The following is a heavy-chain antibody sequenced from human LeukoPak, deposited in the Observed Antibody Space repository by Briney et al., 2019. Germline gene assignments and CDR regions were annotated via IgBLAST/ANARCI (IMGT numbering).Heavy chain of an antibody. CDR1: GYTFTGYY. Sequence: ASVKVSCKASGYTFTGYYMHWVRQAPGQGLEWMGWINPNSGGTNYAQKFQGRVTMTRDTSISTAYMELSRLRSDDTAVYYCARDQVDGFNWFDPWGQGTLVTVSS. V-gene: IGHV1-2*02. D-gene: IGHD5-24*01. CDR3: ARDQVDGFNWFDP. J-gene: IGHJ5*02. CDR2: INPNSGGT.